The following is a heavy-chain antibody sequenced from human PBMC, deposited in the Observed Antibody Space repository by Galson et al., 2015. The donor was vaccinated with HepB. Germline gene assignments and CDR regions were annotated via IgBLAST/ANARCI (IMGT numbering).Heavy chain of an antibody. D-gene: IGHD5-18*01. CDR1: GFTFSDYY. J-gene: IGHJ4*02. V-gene: IGHV3-11*06. CDR2: ISSSSSYT. CDR3: ARSGSLGTAIEFFDY. Sequence: SLRLSCAASGFTFSDYYMSWIRQAPGKGLEWVSYISSSSSYTNYADSVKGRFTISRDNAKNSLYLQMNSLRAEDTAVYYCARSGSLGTAIEFFDYWCQGTLVTVSS.